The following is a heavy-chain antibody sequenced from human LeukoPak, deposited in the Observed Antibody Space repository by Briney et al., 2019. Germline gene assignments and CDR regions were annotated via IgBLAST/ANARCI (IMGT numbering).Heavy chain of an antibody. D-gene: IGHD6-19*01. CDR2: IYYSGST. Sequence: SETLSLTCTVSGGSISSYYWSWIRQPPGKALEWIGYIYYSGSTNYNPSLKSRVTISVDTSKNQFSLKLSSVTAADTAVYYCARVEWLARCYFDYWGQGTLVTVSS. CDR1: GGSISSYY. J-gene: IGHJ4*02. V-gene: IGHV4-59*08. CDR3: ARVEWLARCYFDY.